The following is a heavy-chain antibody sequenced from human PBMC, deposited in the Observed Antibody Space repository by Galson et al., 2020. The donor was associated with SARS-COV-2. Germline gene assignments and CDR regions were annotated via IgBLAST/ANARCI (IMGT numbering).Heavy chain of an antibody. D-gene: IGHD5-12*01. CDR2: IIPIFGTA. V-gene: IGHV1-69*13. CDR3: ARAAGDGYNLGDVADY. Sequence: SVKVSCKASGGTFSSYAISWVRQAPGQGLEWMGGIIPIFGTANYAQKFQGRVTITADESTSTAYMELSSLRSEDTAVYYCARAAGDGYNLGDVADYWGQGTLVTVSS. J-gene: IGHJ4*02. CDR1: GGTFSSYA.